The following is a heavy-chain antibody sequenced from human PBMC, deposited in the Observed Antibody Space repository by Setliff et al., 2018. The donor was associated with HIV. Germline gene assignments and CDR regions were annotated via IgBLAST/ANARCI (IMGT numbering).Heavy chain of an antibody. V-gene: IGHV1-18*01. CDR1: AYTFTRYG. J-gene: IGHJ6*02. Sequence: ASVMVSCKASAYTFTRYGISWVRQAAGQGLEWMGWISIYNGKTKYAQKFQGRVTMTTDTSTTTAYMELRSLTSDDTAVYYCARDGEYSGSPLDFYYRGMDVWGQGTTVTVSS. CDR2: ISIYNGKT. CDR3: ARDGEYSGSPLDFYYRGMDV. D-gene: IGHD1-26*01.